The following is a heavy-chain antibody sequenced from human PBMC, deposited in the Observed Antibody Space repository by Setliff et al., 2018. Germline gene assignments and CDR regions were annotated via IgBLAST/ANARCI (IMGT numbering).Heavy chain of an antibody. Sequence: PSETLSLTCSVSGDSMSFSYWSWIRQPPGKGLEWIGYIYYSGSTDSHPSLKSRVSLSIDTSKNQFSLNVRSVTAADTAIYYCAKGRGEMDSWGQGILVTVSS. V-gene: IGHV4-59*01. D-gene: IGHD3-10*01. CDR3: AKGRGEMDS. J-gene: IGHJ4*02. CDR1: GDSMSFSY. CDR2: IYYSGST.